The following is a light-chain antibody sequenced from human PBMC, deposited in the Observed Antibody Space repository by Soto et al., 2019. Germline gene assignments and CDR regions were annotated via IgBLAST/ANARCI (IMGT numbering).Light chain of an antibody. Sequence: LTQPPSASGSPGQSVTISCTGTSSDVGGYNYVSWYQQHPGKAPKLMIYEVSKRPSGVPDRFSGSKSGNTASLTVSGLQAEDEADYYCSSYAGSNRVFGTGTKVTVL. CDR3: SSYAGSNRV. J-gene: IGLJ1*01. CDR1: SSDVGGYNY. V-gene: IGLV2-8*01. CDR2: EVS.